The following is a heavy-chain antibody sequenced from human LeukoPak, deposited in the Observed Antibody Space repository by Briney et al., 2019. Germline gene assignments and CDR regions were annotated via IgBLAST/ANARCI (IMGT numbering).Heavy chain of an antibody. J-gene: IGHJ4*02. Sequence: GGSLRLSCAVSGFTFRTYWMHWVRQVPGEGLVWVSRINEGGSTTNYADSVKGRPTIFRDNAKNTLYLQMNSLRAEDTAVYYCVRDLGGRSGHWGQGTLVTVSS. CDR3: VRDLGGRSGH. D-gene: IGHD1-26*01. CDR1: GFTFRTYW. V-gene: IGHV3-74*01. CDR2: INEGGSTT.